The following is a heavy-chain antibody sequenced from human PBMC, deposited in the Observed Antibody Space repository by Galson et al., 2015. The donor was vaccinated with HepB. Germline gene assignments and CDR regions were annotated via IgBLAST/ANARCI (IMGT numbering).Heavy chain of an antibody. Sequence: SLRLSCAASGFTFSSYAMSWVRQAPGKGLEWVSSLTSSGGSAYYADSVKGRFTISRDNSKNTLYLQMNSLRAEDTAVYYCAKDLLSISGWYQGDFQHWCQGSLVT. V-gene: IGHV3-23*01. CDR2: LTSSGGSA. CDR1: GFTFSSYA. J-gene: IGHJ1*01. CDR3: AKDLLSISGWYQGDFQH. D-gene: IGHD6-19*01.